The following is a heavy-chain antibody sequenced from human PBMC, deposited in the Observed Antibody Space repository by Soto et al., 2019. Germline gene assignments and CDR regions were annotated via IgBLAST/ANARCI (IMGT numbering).Heavy chain of an antibody. V-gene: IGHV5-51*01. CDR3: ASVPSYDILTGYINWYDP. Sequence: PGASLKISCKGSGYSFTSYWIGWVRQMPGKGLEWMGIIYPGDSDTRYSPSFQGQVTISADKSISTAYLQWSSLKASDTAMYYCASVPSYDILTGYINWYDPWGQGTLVTV. CDR1: GYSFTSYW. D-gene: IGHD3-9*01. J-gene: IGHJ5*02. CDR2: IYPGDSDT.